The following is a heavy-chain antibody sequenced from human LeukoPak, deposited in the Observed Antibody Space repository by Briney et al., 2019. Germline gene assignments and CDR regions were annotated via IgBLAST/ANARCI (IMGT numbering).Heavy chain of an antibody. CDR2: ISWNSGSI. CDR1: GFTFDDYA. CDR3: ARATGANFDY. Sequence: PGGSLRLSCAASGFTFDDYAMHWVRQAPGKGLEGDSGISWNSGSIGYADSVKGRFTISRDTAKNSLYLQMNSLRAEDTAVYYCARATGANFDYWGQGTLVTVSS. D-gene: IGHD3-10*01. J-gene: IGHJ4*02. V-gene: IGHV3-9*01.